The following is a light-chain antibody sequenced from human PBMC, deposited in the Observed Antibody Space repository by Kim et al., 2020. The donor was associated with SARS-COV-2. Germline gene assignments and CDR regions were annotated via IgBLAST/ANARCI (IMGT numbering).Light chain of an antibody. V-gene: IGKV1-13*02. CDR2: DAS. CDR3: QQFNSYIT. J-gene: IGKJ5*01. CDR1: QGISSA. Sequence: SASVGDRVTITCRASQGISSALAWYQQKRGKAPKLLIYDASSLESGVPSRFSGSGSGTDFTLTISSLQPEDFATYYCQQFNSYITFGQGTRLEIK.